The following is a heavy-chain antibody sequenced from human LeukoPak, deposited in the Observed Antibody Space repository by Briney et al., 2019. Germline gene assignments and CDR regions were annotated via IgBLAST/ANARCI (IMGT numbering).Heavy chain of an antibody. V-gene: IGHV3-48*01. J-gene: IGHJ4*02. CDR3: AREPTYTSSWHTTCDY. CDR1: EFPFVDYA. CDR2: ISLSSSSI. Sequence: PGGSLRLSCTASEFPFVDYAMSWFRQAPGKGLEWVSYISLSSSSIYYADSVRGRFTISRDNAKSSLYLQMNSLTAEDTAVYYCAREPTYTSSWHTTCDYWGQGTLVTVSS. D-gene: IGHD6-13*01.